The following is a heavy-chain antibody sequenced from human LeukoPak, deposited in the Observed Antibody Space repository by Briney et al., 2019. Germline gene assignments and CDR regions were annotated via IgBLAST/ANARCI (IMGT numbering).Heavy chain of an antibody. J-gene: IGHJ4*02. CDR2: INPSGGST. Sequence: ASVKVSCKAPGYTFTNYYMHWVRQAPGQGLEWMGIINPSGGSTTYTQKFQGRVTMTRDMSTSTVYMELSSLRSEDTAVYYCARGSYGYRGLDYWGQGTLVTVSS. D-gene: IGHD5-18*01. V-gene: IGHV1-46*01. CDR1: GYTFTNYY. CDR3: ARGSYGYRGLDY.